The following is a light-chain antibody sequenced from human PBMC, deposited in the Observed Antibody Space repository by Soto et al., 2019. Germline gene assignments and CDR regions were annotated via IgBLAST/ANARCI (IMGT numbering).Light chain of an antibody. CDR3: QHYKSYPWT. CDR2: KAS. Sequence: DIQMTQSPSTMSASVGDRVTITCRASQSIDSWLAWYQQKPGKAPKFLMYKASNLASGVLLRFSGSGSEKEFTLTIISLQPDDFAIYYCQHYKSYPWTFGQGTKVELK. J-gene: IGKJ1*01. V-gene: IGKV1-5*03. CDR1: QSIDSW.